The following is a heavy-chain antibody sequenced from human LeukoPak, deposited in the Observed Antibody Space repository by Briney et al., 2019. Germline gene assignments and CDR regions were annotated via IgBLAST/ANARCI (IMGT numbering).Heavy chain of an antibody. CDR1: GYTFTDDH. V-gene: IGHV1-2*02. Sequence: ASVKVSCKTSGYTFTDDHLHWVRQAPGQGLEWMGWVNPNSGGTKYAQKFEGRVTITRDTSISTAYMELRRLRSEDTAVYYCARVGFSDSWGQGTLVTVSS. J-gene: IGHJ4*02. CDR3: ARVGFSDS. D-gene: IGHD3-10*01. CDR2: VNPNSGGT.